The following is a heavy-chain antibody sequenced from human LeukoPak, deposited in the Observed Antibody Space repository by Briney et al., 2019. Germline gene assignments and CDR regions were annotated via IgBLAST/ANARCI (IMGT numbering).Heavy chain of an antibody. CDR2: MSPNSGNT. J-gene: IGHJ4*02. Sequence: ASVKVSCKASGYTFTSYDINWVRQATGQGLEWMGWMSPNSGNTGYAQKFQGRVTMTRNTPISTAYMELSSLRSEDTAVYYCARGSRSRCGGGRCYYYFDYWGQGTLVTVSS. D-gene: IGHD2-15*01. CDR3: ARGSRSRCGGGRCYYYFDY. V-gene: IGHV1-8*01. CDR1: GYTFTSYD.